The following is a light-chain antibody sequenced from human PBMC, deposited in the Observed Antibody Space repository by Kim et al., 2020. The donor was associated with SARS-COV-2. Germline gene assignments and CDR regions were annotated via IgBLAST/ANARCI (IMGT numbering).Light chain of an antibody. CDR3: QQYRNLTIT. Sequence: ASVGDRVTITCQASLDIKNYLNWYQRKPGKAPKLLIYDASNLETGVPSRFSGRGSGTDFTFIISSLQPENIATYYCQQYRNLTITFGPGTRLEIK. CDR2: DAS. J-gene: IGKJ5*01. CDR1: LDIKNY. V-gene: IGKV1-33*01.